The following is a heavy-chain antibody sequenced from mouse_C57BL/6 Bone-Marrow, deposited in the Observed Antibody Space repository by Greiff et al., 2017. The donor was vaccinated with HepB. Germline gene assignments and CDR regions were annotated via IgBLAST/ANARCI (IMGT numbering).Heavy chain of an antibody. J-gene: IGHJ1*03. CDR1: GFTFSSYA. CDR2: ISDGGSYT. Sequence: EVQLVESGGGLVKPGGSLKLSCAASGFTFSSYAMSWVRQTPEKRLEWVATISDGGSYTYYPDNVKGRFTISRDNAKNNLYLQMSHLKSEDTAMYYCARDYYYGSSWYFDVWGTGTTVTVSS. CDR3: ARDYYYGSSWYFDV. V-gene: IGHV5-4*01. D-gene: IGHD1-1*01.